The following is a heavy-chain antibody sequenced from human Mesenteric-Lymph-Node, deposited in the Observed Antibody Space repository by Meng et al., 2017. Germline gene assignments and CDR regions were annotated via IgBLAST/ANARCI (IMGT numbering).Heavy chain of an antibody. D-gene: IGHD6-19*01. Sequence: GGSLRLSCAASGFTFSRYALHWVRQAPGKGLEWVAVIWYDGSNERYIDSVKGRFTISRDNSKNSLYLQMNSLKFEDTAVYYCATSLAGSGGHWGQGTLVTVSS. CDR1: GFTFSRYA. J-gene: IGHJ4*02. V-gene: IGHV3-33*01. CDR2: IWYDGSNE. CDR3: ATSLAGSGGH.